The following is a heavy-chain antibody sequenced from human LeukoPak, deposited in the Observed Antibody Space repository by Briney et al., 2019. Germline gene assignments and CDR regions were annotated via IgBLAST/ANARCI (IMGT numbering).Heavy chain of an antibody. V-gene: IGHV3-23*01. CDR2: ISASAGTT. CDR3: AKNLGYTGSWQYDY. Sequence: PGGSLRLSCAASGFTFSSYAMTWVRQAPGEGLEWVSVISASAGTTYYADSVKGRFTISRDNSKNTLYLQMNGLTAEDTAIYYCAKNLGYTGSWQYDYWGQGTLVTVSS. D-gene: IGHD6-13*01. J-gene: IGHJ4*02. CDR1: GFTFSSYA.